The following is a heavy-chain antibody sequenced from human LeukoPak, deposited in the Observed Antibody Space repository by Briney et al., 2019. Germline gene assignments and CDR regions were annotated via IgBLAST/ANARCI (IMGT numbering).Heavy chain of an antibody. V-gene: IGHV1-2*02. CDR2: INPNSGGT. CDR1: GYTFTGYY. CDR3: ARDQEVGATNLDY. D-gene: IGHD1-26*01. Sequence: GASVKVSCKASGYTFTGYYMHWVRQAPGQGLEWMGWINPNSGGTNYAQKFQGRVTTTRDTSISTAYMELSRLRSDDTAVYYCARDQEVGATNLDYWGQGTLVTVSS. J-gene: IGHJ4*02.